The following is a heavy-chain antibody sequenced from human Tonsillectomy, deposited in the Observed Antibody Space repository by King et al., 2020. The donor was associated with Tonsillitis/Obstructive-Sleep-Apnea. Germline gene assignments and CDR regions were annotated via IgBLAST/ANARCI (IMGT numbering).Heavy chain of an antibody. CDR2: LYWGDDQ. CDR3: ARSHEGYSFDS. CDR1: GFSLSTNGMC. V-gene: IGHV2-70*01. J-gene: IGHJ4*02. D-gene: IGHD1-1*01. Sequence: VTLKESGPALVKPPQTLTLTCTFSGFSLSTNGMCVCWIRQPPGKALEWLSLLYWGDDQFYSTSLEPRLPISKGTSENPVVLTLTHMDPVDTATYYCARSHEGYSFDSWGQGTLVTVSS.